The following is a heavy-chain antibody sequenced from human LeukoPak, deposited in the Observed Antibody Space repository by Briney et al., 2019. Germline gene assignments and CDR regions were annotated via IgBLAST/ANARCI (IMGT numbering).Heavy chain of an antibody. D-gene: IGHD3-10*01. CDR3: ARLEGSVQYGSGSDYFDY. J-gene: IGHJ4*02. V-gene: IGHV3-7*01. CDR1: GFTFSSYW. CDR2: IKQDGSEK. Sequence: GGSLRLSCAASGFTFSSYWMSWVRQAPGKGLEWVANIKQDGSEKYYVDSVKGRFTISRDNAKNSLYLQMNSLRAEDTAVYYCARLEGSVQYGSGSDYFDYWGQGTLVTVSS.